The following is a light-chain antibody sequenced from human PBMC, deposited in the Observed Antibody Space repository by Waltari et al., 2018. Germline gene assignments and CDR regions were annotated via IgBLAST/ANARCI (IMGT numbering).Light chain of an antibody. Sequence: DIQMTQSPSSLSASVGGRVTITCRASQSISSYLNWYQQKPGKAPKLLIYAASSLQSGVPSRFSGSGSGTDFTLTISSLQPEDFATYYCQQSYSTPRLFGPGTKVDIK. J-gene: IGKJ3*01. V-gene: IGKV1-39*01. CDR3: QQSYSTPRL. CDR1: QSISSY. CDR2: AAS.